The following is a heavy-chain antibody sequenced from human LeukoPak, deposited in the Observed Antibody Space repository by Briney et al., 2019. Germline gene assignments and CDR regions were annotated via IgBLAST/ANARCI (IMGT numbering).Heavy chain of an antibody. V-gene: IGHV3-30*18. CDR1: GFTFSSYG. J-gene: IGHJ6*02. D-gene: IGHD2-15*01. CDR3: AKDKGHRLRLLAMRCYGMDV. CDR2: ISYDGSNK. Sequence: GGSLRLSCAASGFTFSSYGMHWVRQAPGKGLEWVAVISYDGSNKYYADSVKGRFTISRDNSKNTLYLQMNSLRAEDTAVYYCAKDKGHRLRLLAMRCYGMDVWGQGTTVTVSS.